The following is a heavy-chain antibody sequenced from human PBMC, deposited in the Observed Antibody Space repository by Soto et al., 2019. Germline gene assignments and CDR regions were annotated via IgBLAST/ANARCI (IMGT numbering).Heavy chain of an antibody. J-gene: IGHJ4*02. Sequence: QVQLVQSGSEVKKPGSSVKVSCKASGGPFSSYGLSWVRQAPGQGLEGMGRIIPFGEITNFAQKFQDRVTITADTATSTAYMELRSLKSEDTAVYYCAREGPGVKFDFWGQGTLVTVSP. D-gene: IGHD3-10*01. V-gene: IGHV1-69*04. CDR1: GGPFSSYG. CDR3: AREGPGVKFDF. CDR2: IIPFGEIT.